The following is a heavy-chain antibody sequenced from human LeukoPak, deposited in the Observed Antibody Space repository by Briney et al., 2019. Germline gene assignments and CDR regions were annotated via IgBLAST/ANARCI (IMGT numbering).Heavy chain of an antibody. CDR1: GFTVNSNY. V-gene: IGHV3-53*01. D-gene: IGHD6-13*01. CDR2: LYNTGNT. CDR3: ARLTPAAGRLYFVD. Sequence: GGSLRLSCAASGFTVNSNYLSWVRQAPGKGLEWVSTLYNTGNTYYANSVTGRFSLSRDNSKNTLFLQMNSLRAEDTAVYYCARLTPAAGRLYFVDWGPGTLVTVSS. J-gene: IGHJ4*02.